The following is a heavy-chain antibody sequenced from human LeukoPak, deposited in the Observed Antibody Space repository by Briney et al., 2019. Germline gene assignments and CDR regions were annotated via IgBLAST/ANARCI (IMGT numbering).Heavy chain of an antibody. D-gene: IGHD2-2*01. Sequence: GESLRLSCAASGFTFSSYWMSWVRQAPGKGLEWVANIKQDGGEKHYVDSVKGRFTISRDNAKNSLYLQMNSLRAEDTAVYYCVRDALPYYYYMDVWGKGTTVTVSS. CDR2: IKQDGGEK. J-gene: IGHJ6*03. CDR3: VRDALPYYYYMDV. V-gene: IGHV3-7*01. CDR1: GFTFSSYW.